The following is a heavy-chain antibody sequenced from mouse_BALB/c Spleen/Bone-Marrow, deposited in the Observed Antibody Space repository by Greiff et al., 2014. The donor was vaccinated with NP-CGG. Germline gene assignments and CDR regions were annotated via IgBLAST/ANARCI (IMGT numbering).Heavy chain of an antibody. V-gene: IGHV5-12-1*01. D-gene: IGHD1-1*01. CDR2: ISSGGGST. CDR1: GFAFSSYD. CDR3: AREVLRDYFDY. J-gene: IGHJ2*01. Sequence: GQLKESGGGLVKPGGSLKLSCAASGFAFSSYDMSWVRQTPEKRLEWVAYISSGGGSTYYPDTVKGRFTISRDNAKNTLYLQMSSLKSEDTAMYYCAREVLRDYFDYWGQGTTLTVSS.